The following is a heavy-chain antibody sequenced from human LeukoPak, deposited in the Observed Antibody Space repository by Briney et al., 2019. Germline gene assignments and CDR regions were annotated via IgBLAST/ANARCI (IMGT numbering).Heavy chain of an antibody. D-gene: IGHD2-15*01. CDR1: GFTFSTYE. J-gene: IGHJ4*02. CDR3: ARGLGFCNDVSCYRYYFDY. V-gene: IGHV3-48*03. Sequence: GGSLRLSCAASGFTFSTYEMNWLRQAPGKGLEWVSYISSSGSSIYYADSVKGRFTISRDNAKNSLYLHMNSLRAEDTAVYYCARGLGFCNDVSCYRYYFDYWGQGALVTVSP. CDR2: ISSSGSSI.